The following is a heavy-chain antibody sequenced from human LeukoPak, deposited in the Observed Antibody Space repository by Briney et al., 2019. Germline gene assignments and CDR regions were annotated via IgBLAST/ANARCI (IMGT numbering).Heavy chain of an antibody. Sequence: GGSLRLSCAASGFTFSSFTMNWVRQAPGKGLEWVSSISSTSTYIHYADSVKGRFTISRDNAKNSLYLQMNSLRAEDTAVYYCARGTIAAAGYYYFDYWGQGTQVTVSS. CDR3: ARGTIAAAGYYYFDY. D-gene: IGHD6-13*01. CDR2: ISSTSTYI. V-gene: IGHV3-21*01. J-gene: IGHJ4*02. CDR1: GFTFSSFT.